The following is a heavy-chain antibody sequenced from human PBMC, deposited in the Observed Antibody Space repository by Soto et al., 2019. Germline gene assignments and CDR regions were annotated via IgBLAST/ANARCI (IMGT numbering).Heavy chain of an antibody. Sequence: EVQLLESGGGLVQPGGSLRLSCAASGFTFSSYAMSWVRQAPGKGLEWVSAISGSGGSTYYADSVKGRFTISGDNSKNTLYLQMNSLRAEDTAVYYCAKDRGLDIVLMVYGYWGQGTLVTVSS. D-gene: IGHD2-8*01. CDR1: GFTFSSYA. V-gene: IGHV3-23*01. CDR2: ISGSGGST. J-gene: IGHJ4*02. CDR3: AKDRGLDIVLMVYGY.